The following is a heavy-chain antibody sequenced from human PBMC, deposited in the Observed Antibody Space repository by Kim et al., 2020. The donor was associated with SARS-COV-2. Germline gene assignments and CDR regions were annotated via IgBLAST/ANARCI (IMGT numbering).Heavy chain of an antibody. Sequence: NYYADSVKGRFTISRDNSKNTLYLQMNGLRAEDTAVYYCANGACGELSHYWGQGTLVTVSS. CDR3: ANGACGELSHY. V-gene: IGHV3-30*02. J-gene: IGHJ4*02. D-gene: IGHD3-10*01.